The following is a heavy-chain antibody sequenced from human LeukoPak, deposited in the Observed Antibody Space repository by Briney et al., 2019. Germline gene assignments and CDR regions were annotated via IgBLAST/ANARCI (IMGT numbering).Heavy chain of an antibody. CDR2: IYYSGST. CDR1: GGSISSNIYY. CDR3: ARLNTSPSFGY. Sequence: SETLSLTCTVSGGSISSNIYYWGWIRQTPGKGLEWIGSIYYSGSTYYNPSLKSRVTISVDTSKNQFSLRVSSVTAADTAVYYCARLNTSPSFGYWGQGTLVTVSS. D-gene: IGHD2-2*01. J-gene: IGHJ4*02. V-gene: IGHV4-39*01.